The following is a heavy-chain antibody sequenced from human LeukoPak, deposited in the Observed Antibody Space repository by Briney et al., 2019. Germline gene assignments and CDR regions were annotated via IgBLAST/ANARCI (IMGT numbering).Heavy chain of an antibody. CDR2: IYHSGST. D-gene: IGHD6-13*01. V-gene: IGHV4-30-2*01. CDR3: ARGPGTWYYY. Sequence: SETLSLTCAVSGGSISSGGYSWSWIRQPPGKGLEWIGYIYHSGSTYYNPSLKSRVTISVDRSKNQFSLKLSSVTAADTALYYCARGPGTWYYYWGQGTLVTVSS. CDR1: GGSISSGGYS. J-gene: IGHJ4*02.